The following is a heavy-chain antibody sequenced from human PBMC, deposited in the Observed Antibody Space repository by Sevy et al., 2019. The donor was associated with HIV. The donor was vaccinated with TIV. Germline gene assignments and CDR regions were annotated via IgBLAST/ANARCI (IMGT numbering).Heavy chain of an antibody. D-gene: IGHD5-18*01. Sequence: GGSLRLSCAASGFTFSSYAMSWVRQAPGKGLEWVSAISGSGGSTYYADSEKGRFTISRDNSKNTLYLQMNSLRAEDTAVYYCAKMDTAMLHYYGMDVWGQGTTVTVSS. CDR1: GFTFSSYA. J-gene: IGHJ6*02. CDR2: ISGSGGST. CDR3: AKMDTAMLHYYGMDV. V-gene: IGHV3-23*01.